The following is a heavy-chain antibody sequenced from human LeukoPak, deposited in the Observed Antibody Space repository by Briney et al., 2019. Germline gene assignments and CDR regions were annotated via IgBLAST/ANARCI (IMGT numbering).Heavy chain of an antibody. CDR2: IYYSGST. V-gene: IGHV4-39*02. CDR1: GGSISSSSYY. J-gene: IGHJ4*02. D-gene: IGHD6-13*01. Sequence: SETLSLTCTVSGGSISSSSYYWGWIRQPPGKGLEWIGSIYYSGSTYYNPSLKSRVTISVDTSKNQFSLKLSSVTAADTAVYYCARDGGGAAGIDYWGQGTLVTVSS. CDR3: ARDGGGAAGIDY.